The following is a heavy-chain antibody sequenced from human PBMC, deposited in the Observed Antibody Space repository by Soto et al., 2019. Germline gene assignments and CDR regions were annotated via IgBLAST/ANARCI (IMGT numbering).Heavy chain of an antibody. CDR1: GGSISSSSYY. J-gene: IGHJ5*02. Sequence: LESGPGLVKPSETLSLTCTVSGGSISSSSYYWGWIRQPPGKGLEWIGSIYYSGSTYYNPSLKSRVTISVDTSKNQFSLKLSSVTAADTAVYYCARQPMIVVVITPLWNWFDPWGQGTLVTVSS. CDR2: IYYSGST. CDR3: ARQPMIVVVITPLWNWFDP. D-gene: IGHD3-22*01. V-gene: IGHV4-39*01.